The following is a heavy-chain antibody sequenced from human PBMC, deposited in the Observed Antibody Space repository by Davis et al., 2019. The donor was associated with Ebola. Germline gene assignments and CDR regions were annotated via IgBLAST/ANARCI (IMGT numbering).Heavy chain of an antibody. J-gene: IGHJ4*02. CDR3: ARDRWVVTRYFDY. Sequence: GESLKISCAASGFTFSSYSMNWVRQAPGKGLEWVSYITSSSSTIYYADSVKGRFTISRDNAKNSLYLQMNRLRDEETAVYYCARDRWVVTRYFDYWGQGTLVTVSS. CDR1: GFTFSSYS. CDR2: ITSSSSTI. D-gene: IGHD4-23*01. V-gene: IGHV3-48*02.